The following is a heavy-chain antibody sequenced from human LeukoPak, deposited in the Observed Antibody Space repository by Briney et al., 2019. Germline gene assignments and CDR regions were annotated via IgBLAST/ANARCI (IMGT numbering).Heavy chain of an antibody. D-gene: IGHD6-19*01. CDR1: GYTFTGYY. V-gene: IGHV1-2*02. CDR3: AKSQDSSGWPFVY. CDR2: INPNSGGT. J-gene: IGHJ4*02. Sequence: GASVKVSCKASGYTFTGYYLHWVRQAPGQGLEWMGWINPNSGGTNYAQKFKGRVTITRDTSISTAYMEMSRLRSDDTAVYYCAKSQDSSGWPFVYWGQGTLVTVSS.